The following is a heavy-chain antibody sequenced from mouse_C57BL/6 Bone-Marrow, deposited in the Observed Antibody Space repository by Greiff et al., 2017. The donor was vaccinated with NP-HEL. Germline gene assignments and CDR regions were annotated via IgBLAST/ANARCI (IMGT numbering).Heavy chain of an antibody. CDR2: INPNNGGT. J-gene: IGHJ2*01. V-gene: IGHV1-53*01. CDR3: AIDSGYAFDY. CDR1: GYTFTSYW. Sequence: VQLQQPGTELVKPGASVKLSCKASGYTFTSYWMHWLKQRPGQGLEWIGNINPNNGGTNDNEKFKTKATLTAYKSSSTAYMQLSSLTSEDSAVYYCAIDSGYAFDYWGQGTTLTVSS. D-gene: IGHD3-2*02.